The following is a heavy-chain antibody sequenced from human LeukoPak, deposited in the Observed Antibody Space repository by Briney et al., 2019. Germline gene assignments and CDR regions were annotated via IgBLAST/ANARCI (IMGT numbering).Heavy chain of an antibody. CDR2: ISAYNGNT. CDR3: ARSSSITIPGYYFDY. Sequence: ASVTVSCKASGYTFTGYYMHWVRQAPGQGLEWMGWISAYNGNTNYAQKFQGRVTVTTDTSTSTAYMELRSLRSDDTAVYYCARSSSITIPGYYFDYWGQGTLVTVSS. V-gene: IGHV1-18*04. D-gene: IGHD2-21*01. J-gene: IGHJ4*02. CDR1: GYTFTGYY.